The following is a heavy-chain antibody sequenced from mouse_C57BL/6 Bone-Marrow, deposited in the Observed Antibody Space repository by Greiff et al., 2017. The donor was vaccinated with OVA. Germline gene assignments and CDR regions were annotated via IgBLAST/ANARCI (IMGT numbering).Heavy chain of an antibody. Sequence: LQQSGPELVKPGASVKISCKASGYTFTDYYMNWVKQSHGKSLEWIGDINPNNGGTSYNQKFKGKATLTVDKASSTAYMEIRSLTAEDSAVNYCERRRFAYWGQGTLVTVSA. J-gene: IGHJ3*01. CDR3: ERRRFAY. V-gene: IGHV1-26*01. CDR1: GYTFTDYY. CDR2: INPNNGGT.